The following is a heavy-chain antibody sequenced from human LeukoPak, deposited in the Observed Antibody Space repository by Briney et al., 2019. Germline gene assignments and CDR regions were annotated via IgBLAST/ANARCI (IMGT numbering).Heavy chain of an antibody. J-gene: IGHJ3*02. Sequence: GASVKVSCKASGYTFTSYDINWVRQATGQGLEWMGWINPYSGGTHYALIFQDSVTMTRDTSISTAYMELSRVRSDDTAVYYCARRIAGRLINDAFDIWGQGTMVTVSS. V-gene: IGHV1-2*02. D-gene: IGHD6-6*01. CDR1: GYTFTSYD. CDR2: INPYSGGT. CDR3: ARRIAGRLINDAFDI.